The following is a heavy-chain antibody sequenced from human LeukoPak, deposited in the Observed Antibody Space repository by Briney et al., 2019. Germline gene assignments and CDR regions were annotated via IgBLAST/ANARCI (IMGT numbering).Heavy chain of an antibody. Sequence: SGGSLRLSCAASGFIFSDYYMDWVRQSPGKGLEWVGRSRSKVDSFTTSYAASVRGRFSISRDESKNSLCLQMNSLKTEDTAVYYCVRVMGGGAFDMWGHGTMVSVSS. CDR3: VRVMGGGAFDM. V-gene: IGHV3-72*01. CDR1: GFIFSDYY. J-gene: IGHJ3*02. CDR2: SRSKVDSFTT. D-gene: IGHD2-8*01.